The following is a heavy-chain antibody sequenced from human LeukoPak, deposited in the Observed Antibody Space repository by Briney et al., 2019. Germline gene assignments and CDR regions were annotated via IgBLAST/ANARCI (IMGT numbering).Heavy chain of an antibody. CDR1: GFTFRNYV. Sequence: GGSRRLSCAASGFTFRNYVMNWVRQAPGKGLEWVSVIGGTDGTTFYAAFVKGRFTISRDNSRNTLYLQMNSLRAEDTAVYYCTKRIDGAGSYYIDFWGQGTVVTVSS. V-gene: IGHV3-23*01. D-gene: IGHD3-10*01. CDR2: IGGTDGTT. J-gene: IGHJ4*02. CDR3: TKRIDGAGSYYIDF.